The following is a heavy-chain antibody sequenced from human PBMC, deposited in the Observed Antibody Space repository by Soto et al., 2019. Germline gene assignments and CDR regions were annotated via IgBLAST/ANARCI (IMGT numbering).Heavy chain of an antibody. D-gene: IGHD4-17*01. Sequence: QVQLVQSGSEVKKPGASVKVSCKASGYTFTNSGLSWVLQAPGQGLEAVGWIRFNIGDTHYAQKLQGRVTRTPDTSTSRAFMELRSLRSDDTAVYDFARYLGYSDFDVHYWVQETLITVSS. CDR1: GYTFTNSG. CDR3: ARYLGYSDFDVHY. J-gene: IGHJ4*02. CDR2: IRFNIGDT. V-gene: IGHV1-18*01.